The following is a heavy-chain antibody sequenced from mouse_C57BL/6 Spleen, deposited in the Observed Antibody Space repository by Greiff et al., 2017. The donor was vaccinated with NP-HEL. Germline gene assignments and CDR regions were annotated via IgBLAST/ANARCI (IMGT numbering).Heavy chain of an antibody. D-gene: IGHD1-1*01. J-gene: IGHJ4*01. Sequence: VQRVESGAELVRPGASVTLSCKASGYTFTDYEMHWVKQTPVHGLEWIGAIDPETGGTAYNQKFKGKAILTADKSSSTAYMELRSLTSEDSAVYYCTRYPPLYYGSHYYAMDYWGQGTSVTVSS. V-gene: IGHV1-15*01. CDR3: TRYPPLYYGSHYYAMDY. CDR1: GYTFTDYE. CDR2: IDPETGGT.